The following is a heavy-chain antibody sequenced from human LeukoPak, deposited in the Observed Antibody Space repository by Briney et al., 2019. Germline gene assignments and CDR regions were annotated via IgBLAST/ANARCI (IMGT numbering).Heavy chain of an antibody. J-gene: IGHJ6*02. CDR2: IYYSGST. Sequence: PSETLSLTCTVSGGSISSYYWSWIRQPPGKGLEWIGYIYYSGSTNYNPSLKSRVTISVDTSKNQFSLKLSSVTAADTAVYYCARYGSGSYYGMDVWGQGTTVTVSS. CDR1: GGSISSYY. D-gene: IGHD3-10*01. V-gene: IGHV4-59*01. CDR3: ARYGSGSYYGMDV.